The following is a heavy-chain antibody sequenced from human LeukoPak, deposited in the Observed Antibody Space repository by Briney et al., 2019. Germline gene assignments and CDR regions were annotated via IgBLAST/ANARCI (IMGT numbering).Heavy chain of an antibody. CDR2: INPSGGST. CDR3: ARDGGSFSYNVDV. CDR1: GYTFTSYY. J-gene: IGHJ6*02. V-gene: IGHV1-46*01. D-gene: IGHD1-26*01. Sequence: GASVKVSCKASGYTFTSYYIHWVRQAPGQGLEWMGIINPSGGSTTYAQKFQGRVTMTRDTSTSRVYMEVSSLRSEDTAVYFCARDGGSFSYNVDVWGQGTTVTVSS.